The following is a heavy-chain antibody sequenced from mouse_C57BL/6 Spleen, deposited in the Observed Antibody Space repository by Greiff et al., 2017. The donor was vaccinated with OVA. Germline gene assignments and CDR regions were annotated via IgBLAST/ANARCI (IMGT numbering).Heavy chain of an antibody. CDR3: AGEVYYGGGDY. V-gene: IGHV1-64*01. CDR1: GYTFTSYW. J-gene: IGHJ2*01. CDR2: IHPNSGST. D-gene: IGHD1-1*02. Sequence: QVQLKQPGAELVKPGASVKLSCKASGYTFTSYWMHWVKQRPGQGLEWIGMIHPNSGSTNYNEKFKSKATLTVDKSSSTAYMQLSSLTSEDSAVYYCAGEVYYGGGDYWGQGTTLTVSS.